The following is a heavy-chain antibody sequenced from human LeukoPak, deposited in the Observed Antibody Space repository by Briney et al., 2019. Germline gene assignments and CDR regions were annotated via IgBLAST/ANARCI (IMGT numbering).Heavy chain of an antibody. CDR1: GFTFDDYA. D-gene: IGHD1-26*01. J-gene: IGHJ5*02. Sequence: GGSLRLSCAASGFTFDDYAMHWVRQTPGKGLEWVSYISRNSGNIGYADSVKGRFTISRDNAKNSLYLQMNSLRAEDTALYYCARDRSGSYYSHWFDPWGQGTLVTVSS. CDR2: ISRNSGNI. V-gene: IGHV3-9*01. CDR3: ARDRSGSYYSHWFDP.